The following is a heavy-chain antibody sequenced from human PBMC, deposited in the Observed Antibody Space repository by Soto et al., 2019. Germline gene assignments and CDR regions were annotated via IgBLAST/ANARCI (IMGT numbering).Heavy chain of an antibody. CDR2: IWYDGSNK. J-gene: IGHJ4*02. Sequence: QVQLVESGGGVVQPGRSLRLSCAASGFTFSSYGMHWVRQAPGKGLEWVAVIWYDGSNKYYADSVKGRFTISRDNSKNTLYLQMNSLRAEDTALYYCARDDVGIQVSYYFDYWGQGTLVTVSS. CDR1: GFTFSSYG. CDR3: ARDDVGIQVSYYFDY. D-gene: IGHD1-26*01. V-gene: IGHV3-33*01.